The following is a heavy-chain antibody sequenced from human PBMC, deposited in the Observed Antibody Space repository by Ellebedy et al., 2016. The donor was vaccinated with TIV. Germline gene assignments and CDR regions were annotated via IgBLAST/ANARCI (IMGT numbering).Heavy chain of an antibody. CDR2: ITGSGGST. Sequence: PGGSLRLSCAASGFTFSSYAMTWVCQAPGKGLEWVSDITGSGGSTYYADSVKGRFTIFRDNAKSSLYLQMNSLRAEYTAVYYCARGGATSSRYWRNWGQGALVTVSS. D-gene: IGHD2-2*01. CDR1: GFTFSSYA. J-gene: IGHJ4*02. V-gene: IGHV3-23*01. CDR3: ARGGATSSRYWRN.